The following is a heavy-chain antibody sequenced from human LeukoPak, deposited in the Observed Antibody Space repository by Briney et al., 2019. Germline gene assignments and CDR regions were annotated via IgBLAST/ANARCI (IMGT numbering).Heavy chain of an antibody. D-gene: IGHD3-10*01. J-gene: IGHJ4*02. CDR1: GGSFSGYY. Sequence: PSKTLSLTCAVYGGSFSGYYWSWIRQPPGKGLEWIGEINHSGSTNYNPSLKSRVTISVDTSKNQFSLKLSSVTAADTAVYYCARSPLKIRYYGSGSRPFDYWGQGTLVTVSS. V-gene: IGHV4-34*01. CDR3: ARSPLKIRYYGSGSRPFDY. CDR2: INHSGST.